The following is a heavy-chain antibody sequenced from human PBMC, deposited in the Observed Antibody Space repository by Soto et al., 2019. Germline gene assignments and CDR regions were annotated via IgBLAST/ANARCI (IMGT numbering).Heavy chain of an antibody. V-gene: IGHV4-59*01. CDR3: ARDPTDYYDFWSGYWD. J-gene: IGHJ4*02. D-gene: IGHD3-3*01. CDR1: GGSISSYY. Sequence: SETLSLTCTVSGGSISSYYWSWIRQPPGKGLEWIGYIYYSGSTNYNPSLKSRVTISVDTSKNQFSLKLSSVTAADTAVYYCARDPTDYYDFWSGYWDWGQGTLVTVSS. CDR2: IYYSGST.